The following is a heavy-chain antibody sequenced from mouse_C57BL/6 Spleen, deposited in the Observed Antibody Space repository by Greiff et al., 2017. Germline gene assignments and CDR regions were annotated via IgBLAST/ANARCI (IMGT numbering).Heavy chain of an antibody. CDR2: ISSGGDYI. J-gene: IGHJ2*01. CDR3: TRVTTVVDY. Sequence: VQLKESGAGLVKPGGSLKLSCAASGFTFSSYAMSWVRQTPEQRLEWVAYISSGGDYIYYADTVKGRFTIPRDTTRNTLYLQMSSLTSEDTAMYYCTRVTTVVDYWGQGTTLTVSS. V-gene: IGHV5-9-1*02. CDR1: GFTFSSYA. D-gene: IGHD1-1*01.